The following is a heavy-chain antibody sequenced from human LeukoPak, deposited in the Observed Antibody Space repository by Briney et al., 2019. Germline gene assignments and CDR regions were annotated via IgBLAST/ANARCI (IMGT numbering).Heavy chain of an antibody. CDR2: ISWNSGSI. CDR3: AKGSYYDILTGYSWFDP. Sequence: GRSLRLSCAASGFTFNDYAMHWVRQAPGKGLEWVSGISWNSGSIGYADSVKGRFTISRDNAKNSLYLQMNSLRAEDTALYYCAKGSYYDILTGYSWFDPWGQGTLVTVSS. J-gene: IGHJ5*02. V-gene: IGHV3-9*01. CDR1: GFTFNDYA. D-gene: IGHD3-9*01.